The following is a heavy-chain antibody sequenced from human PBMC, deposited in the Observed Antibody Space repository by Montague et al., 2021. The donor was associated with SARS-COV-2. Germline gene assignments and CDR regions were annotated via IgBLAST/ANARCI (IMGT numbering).Heavy chain of an antibody. J-gene: IGHJ6*02. CDR3: ARDPWNITIFGVVTRYGMDV. CDR1: GGSISSGSFY. V-gene: IGHV4-61*01. D-gene: IGHD3-3*01. CDR2: VYYSGST. Sequence: SETLSLTCTVSGGSISSGSFYWSWIRQPPGKGLEWIGYVYYSGSTSYNPSLKSRVTISVDTSKNQFSLKLSSVTAADTAVYYCARDPWNITIFGVVTRYGMDVWGQGTTVTVSS.